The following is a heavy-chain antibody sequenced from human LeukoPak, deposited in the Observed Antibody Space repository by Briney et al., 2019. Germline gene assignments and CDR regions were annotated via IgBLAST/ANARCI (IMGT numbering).Heavy chain of an antibody. CDR1: GGSISSSSYY. CDR3: ARQHYYYDSSGYPFDY. CDR2: IYYSGIT. J-gene: IGHJ4*02. V-gene: IGHV4-39*01. Sequence: PSETLSLTCTVSGGSISSSSYYWGWIRQPPGKGLEWIGSIYYSGITYYNPSLKRRVTISVDTSKNQFFLVLSSVTAADTAVYYCARQHYYYDSSGYPFDYWGQGTLVTVSS. D-gene: IGHD3-22*01.